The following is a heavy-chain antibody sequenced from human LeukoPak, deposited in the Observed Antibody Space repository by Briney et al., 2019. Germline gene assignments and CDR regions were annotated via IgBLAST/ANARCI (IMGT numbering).Heavy chain of an antibody. CDR2: ISSSSTI. D-gene: IGHD1-26*01. J-gene: IGHJ5*02. CDR3: ATWTWELPT. CDR1: GFTFSTYN. Sequence: PGGSLRLSCAASGFTFSTYNMNWVRQAPGKGLEWVSYISSSSTIFYADSVKGRFTISRDNAKNSLYLQMNSLRDEDTAVYYCATWTWELPTWGQGTLVTVSS. V-gene: IGHV3-48*02.